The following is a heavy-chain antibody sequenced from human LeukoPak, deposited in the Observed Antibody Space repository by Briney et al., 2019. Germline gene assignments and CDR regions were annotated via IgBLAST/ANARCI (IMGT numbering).Heavy chain of an antibody. CDR1: GGSFSGYY. Sequence: SETLSLTCAVYGGSFSGYYWSWIRQPPGKGLEWIGEINRSGNTNYNSSLKRRVTISVDTSKNQFSLRLSSVTAADTAVYYCASGLYCSGGSCYWFDPWGQGTLVTVSS. CDR3: ASGLYCSGGSCYWFDP. J-gene: IGHJ5*02. D-gene: IGHD2-15*01. CDR2: INRSGNT. V-gene: IGHV4-34*01.